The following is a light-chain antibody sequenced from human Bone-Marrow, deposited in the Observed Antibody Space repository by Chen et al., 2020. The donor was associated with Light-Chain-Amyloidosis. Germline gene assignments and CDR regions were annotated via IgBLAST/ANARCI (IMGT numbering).Light chain of an antibody. CDR1: GSNLGAGYD. CDR2: GNT. CDR3: QFYDSSLSPLWV. J-gene: IGLJ3*02. Sequence: QSVLTQPPSVSGAPGQRVTISCTGSGSNLGAGYDVQWYQQLPGTAPKLLIYGNTNRPAGVPDEFSGSKSGPSASLAITGLQAEDEVDDSGQFYDSSLSPLWVFGGGTKLTVL. V-gene: IGLV1-40*01.